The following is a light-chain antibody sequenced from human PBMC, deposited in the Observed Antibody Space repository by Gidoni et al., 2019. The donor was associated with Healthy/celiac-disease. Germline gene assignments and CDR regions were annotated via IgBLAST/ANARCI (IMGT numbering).Light chain of an antibody. CDR3: QQSYSTPPLT. CDR2: AAS. V-gene: IGKV1-39*01. CDR1: QSISSY. J-gene: IGKJ3*01. Sequence: IQMTQSPSSLSASVGDRVTITCRASQSISSYLNWYQQKPGKAPKLLIYAASSLQSGVPSRFSGSGSGTDFTLTISRLQPEDFATYYCQQSYSTPPLTFGPGTKVDIK.